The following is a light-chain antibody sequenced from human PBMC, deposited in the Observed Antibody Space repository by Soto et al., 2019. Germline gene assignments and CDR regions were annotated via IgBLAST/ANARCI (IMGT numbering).Light chain of an antibody. Sequence: EIVLTPSPGTLSLSPCERAALPLRASHSVNSHVAWYQQKPGQAPRLLLYGASTRATGIPVRFSGSGFGTEFTLTISSLQSEDFAVYYCQQYKNWPLFGQGTRLEI. CDR2: GAS. CDR3: QQYKNWPL. CDR1: HSVNSH. V-gene: IGKV3-15*01. J-gene: IGKJ5*01.